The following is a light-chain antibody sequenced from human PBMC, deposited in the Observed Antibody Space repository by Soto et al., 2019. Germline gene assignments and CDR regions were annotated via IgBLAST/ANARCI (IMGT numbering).Light chain of an antibody. Sequence: EIVLTQSPGTLDLSPGERATLSCRASQSVSSGYLAWYQQRPGQAPRLLIYGASTRATGIPDRFSGSGSGTDFTLTISRLAPEDFAVYYCQQYGTSPWTFGQGTKVDI. V-gene: IGKV3-20*01. J-gene: IGKJ1*01. CDR3: QQYGTSPWT. CDR1: QSVSSGY. CDR2: GAS.